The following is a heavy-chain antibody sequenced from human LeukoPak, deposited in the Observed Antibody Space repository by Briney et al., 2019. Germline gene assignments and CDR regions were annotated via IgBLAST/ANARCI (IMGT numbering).Heavy chain of an antibody. CDR3: ARVRSSASLWSSSVYGIDV. Sequence: ALVWGSCKAGGYTVGSEGSNWVRQATGQELEWMGWLNPNSGNTGYAQKFQGRVTMTRNTSISTAYMELSSLRSEDTALYYCARVRSSASLWSSSVYGIDVWGQGTTVTVSS. V-gene: IGHV1-8*01. CDR2: LNPNSGNT. D-gene: IGHD2-2*01. J-gene: IGHJ6*02. CDR1: GYTVGSEG.